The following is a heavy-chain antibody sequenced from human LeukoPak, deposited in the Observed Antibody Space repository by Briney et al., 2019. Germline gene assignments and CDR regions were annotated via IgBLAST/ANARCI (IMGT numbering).Heavy chain of an antibody. CDR1: GLTFGAYA. V-gene: IGHV3-23*01. CDR3: ARDSRRDGFDI. J-gene: IGHJ3*02. Sequence: GGSLRLSCAASGLTFGAYAMSWGRQAPGKGLEWVSSISGSGGSTYYADSVKGRFTISRDNSKNTLYLQMNSLRAEDTAVYYCARDSRRDGFDIWGQGTMVSVSS. CDR2: ISGSGGST.